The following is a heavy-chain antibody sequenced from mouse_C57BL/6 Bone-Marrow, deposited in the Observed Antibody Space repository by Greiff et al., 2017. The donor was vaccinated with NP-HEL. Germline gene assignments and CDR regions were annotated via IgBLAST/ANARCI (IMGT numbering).Heavy chain of an antibody. CDR1: GYTFTDYY. Sequence: EVQLHQSGPELVKPGASVKISCKASGYTFTDYYMNWVKQSHGKSLEWIGDINPNNGGTSYNQKFKGKATLTVDKSSSTAYMELRSLTSEDSAVYYCARGRGYDRFAYWGQGTLVTVSA. CDR2: INPNNGGT. CDR3: ARGRGYDRFAY. V-gene: IGHV1-26*01. D-gene: IGHD2-2*01. J-gene: IGHJ3*01.